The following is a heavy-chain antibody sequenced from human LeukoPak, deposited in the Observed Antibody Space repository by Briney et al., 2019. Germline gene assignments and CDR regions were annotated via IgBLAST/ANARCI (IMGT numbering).Heavy chain of an antibody. CDR3: ARHQYSSSRDAFDI. CDR1: GGSISSSSYC. CDR2: IYCSGST. J-gene: IGHJ3*02. D-gene: IGHD6-13*01. V-gene: IGHV4-39*01. Sequence: SETLSLTCTVSGGSISSSSYCWGWIRQPPGKGLEWIGSIYCSGSTYYNPSLKSRVTISVDTSKNQFSLKLSSVTAADTAVYYCARHQYSSSRDAFDIWGQGTMVTVSS.